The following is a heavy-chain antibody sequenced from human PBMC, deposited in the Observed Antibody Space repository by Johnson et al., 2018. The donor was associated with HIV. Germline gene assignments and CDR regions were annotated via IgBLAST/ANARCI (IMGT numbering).Heavy chain of an antibody. CDR1: GFTFSSHW. CDR3: ARVNSAAAFDI. J-gene: IGHJ3*02. CDR2: INSDGSST. V-gene: IGHV3-74*02. D-gene: IGHD1-1*01. Sequence: VQLVESGGGLVQHGGSLRLSCAASGFTFSSHWMHWVRQPPGKGLVWVSRINSDGSSTSYADSVKGRFTISRDNAKKSLYLQMNSLRAEDTALYYCARVNSAAAFDIWGQGTMVTVSS.